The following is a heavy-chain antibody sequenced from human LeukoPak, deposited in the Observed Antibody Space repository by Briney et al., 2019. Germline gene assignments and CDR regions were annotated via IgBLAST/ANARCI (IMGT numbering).Heavy chain of an antibody. Sequence: PGGSLRLSCSASGFTFSSFAMHWVRQAPGKGLEYFAAISRNGGSTYYADSVKGRFTISRDNSKNTLYLQMSSLRAEDMAVYLCVRDLRSDFMGVLSRYLSYWGQGTLVTVSS. V-gene: IGHV3-64D*09. CDR1: GFTFSSFA. CDR2: ISRNGGST. J-gene: IGHJ4*02. CDR3: VRDLRSDFMGVLSRYLSY. D-gene: IGHD2/OR15-2a*01.